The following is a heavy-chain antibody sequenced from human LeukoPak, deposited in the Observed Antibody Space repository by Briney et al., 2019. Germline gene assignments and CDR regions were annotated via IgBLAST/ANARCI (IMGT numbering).Heavy chain of an antibody. J-gene: IGHJ4*02. CDR3: ARDRSTSGDY. V-gene: IGHV3-48*03. Sequence: PGGSLRLSCAASGFTFSSYEMNWVRQAPGKGLEWVSYISSSGTTIYYADSVKGRFTISRDNAKNSLSLQMNSLRAEDTAVYYCARDRSTSGDYWGQGTLVTVSS. CDR2: ISSSGTTI. D-gene: IGHD6-19*01. CDR1: GFTFSSYE.